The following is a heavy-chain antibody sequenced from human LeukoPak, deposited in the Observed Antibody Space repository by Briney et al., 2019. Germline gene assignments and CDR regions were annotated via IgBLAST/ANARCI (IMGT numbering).Heavy chain of an antibody. CDR2: INREGNEK. D-gene: IGHD1-26*01. Sequence: GGSLRLSCATFGFAFSDYWMTWVRRVPGKGLEWVANINREGNEKYYVDSVKGRFTISRDNAKNSVDLQMDSLRVEDMAVYYCARVGTWELQRVFDFWGQGTLVTVSS. V-gene: IGHV3-7*01. J-gene: IGHJ4*02. CDR3: ARVGTWELQRVFDF. CDR1: GFAFSDYW.